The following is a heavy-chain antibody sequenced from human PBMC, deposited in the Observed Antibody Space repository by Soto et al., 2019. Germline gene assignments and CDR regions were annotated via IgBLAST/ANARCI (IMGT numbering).Heavy chain of an antibody. CDR3: ARGTDSSGWYRYYYYGMDV. CDR2: IDPSDSYT. D-gene: IGHD6-19*01. CDR1: GYSFTSYW. Sequence: GSLKISCKGSGYSFTSYWISWVRQMPGKGLEWMGRIDPSDSYTNYSPSFQGHVTISADKSISTAYLQWSSLKASDTAMYYCARGTDSSGWYRYYYYGMDVWGQGTTVTVSS. J-gene: IGHJ6*02. V-gene: IGHV5-10-1*01.